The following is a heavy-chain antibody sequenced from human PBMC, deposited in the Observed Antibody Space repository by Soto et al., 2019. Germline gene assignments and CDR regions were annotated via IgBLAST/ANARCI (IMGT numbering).Heavy chain of an antibody. V-gene: IGHV1-46*01. CDR3: ARENYDILTGPTQYFQH. D-gene: IGHD3-9*01. CDR2: INPNGGST. J-gene: IGHJ1*01. CDR1: GYTFTDYF. Sequence: GASVKVSCKASGYTFTDYFIHWVRQAPGHGLEWMGIINPNGGSTRFAQTFQGRITMTTDTSTSTAYMELRSLRSDDTAVYYCARENYDILTGPTQYFQHWGQGTLVTVSS.